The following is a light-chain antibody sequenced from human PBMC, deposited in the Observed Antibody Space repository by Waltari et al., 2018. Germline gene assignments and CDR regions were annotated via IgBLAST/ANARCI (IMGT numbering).Light chain of an antibody. CDR1: SGSIDTNY. CDR3: QSSDSSTGVV. CDR2: EYN. J-gene: IGLJ2*01. Sequence: KFMLTQPHSVSESPGKTVTISCTGSSGSIDTNYVQWYQQRPGRAPRTVIYEYNQRPCGAPDRFSGSIDSSSNSASLTISGLKTEDEADYYCQSSDSSTGVVFGGGTKLTVL. V-gene: IGLV6-57*02.